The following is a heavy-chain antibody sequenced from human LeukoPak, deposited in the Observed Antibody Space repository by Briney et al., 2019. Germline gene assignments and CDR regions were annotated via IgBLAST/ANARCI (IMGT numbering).Heavy chain of an antibody. CDR3: ARDAFGELSSWFDP. D-gene: IGHD3-10*01. Sequence: SVKNFCKASGGNSISYAISCWRQDPGQGLQWMGGIIPIFGTANYAQKFQGRVTITADESTSTAYMELSSLRSEDTAVYYCARDAFGELSSWFDPWGQGTLVTVSS. J-gene: IGHJ5*02. CDR2: IIPIFGTA. V-gene: IGHV1-69*13. CDR1: GGNSISYA.